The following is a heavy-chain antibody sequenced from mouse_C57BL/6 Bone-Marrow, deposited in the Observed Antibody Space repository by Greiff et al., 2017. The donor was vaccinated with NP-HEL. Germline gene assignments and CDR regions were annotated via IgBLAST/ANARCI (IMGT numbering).Heavy chain of an antibody. CDR2: IDPSDSYT. CDR3: ARDDGYYDWYFDV. Sequence: QVQLQQPGAELVRPGTSVKLSCKASGYTFTSYWMHWVKQRPGQGLEWIGVIDPSDSYTNYNQKFKGKATLTVDTSSSTAYMQLISLTSEDSAVYYCARDDGYYDWYFDVWGTGTTVTVSS. D-gene: IGHD2-3*01. CDR1: GYTFTSYW. J-gene: IGHJ1*03. V-gene: IGHV1-59*01.